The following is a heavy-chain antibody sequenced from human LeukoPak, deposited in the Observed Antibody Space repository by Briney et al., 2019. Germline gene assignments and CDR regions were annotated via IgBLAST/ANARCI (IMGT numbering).Heavy chain of an antibody. Sequence: PSETLSLTCTVSGGSISSYYWSWIRQPPGKGLEWIGEINHSGSTNYNPSLKSRVTISVDTSKNQFSLKLSSVTAADTAVYYCARLERRDVGYWGQGTLVTVSS. CDR3: ARLERRDVGY. J-gene: IGHJ4*02. D-gene: IGHD1-1*01. CDR2: INHSGST. CDR1: GGSISSYY. V-gene: IGHV4-34*01.